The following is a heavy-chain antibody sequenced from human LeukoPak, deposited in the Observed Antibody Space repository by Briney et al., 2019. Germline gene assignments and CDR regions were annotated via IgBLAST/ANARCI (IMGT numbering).Heavy chain of an antibody. V-gene: IGHV3-21*01. CDR3: VRDITMIVVVTPSFDY. CDR2: ISTSSSYI. D-gene: IGHD3-22*01. Sequence: PGGSLRLSCAASGFTFSTYSMNWVRQAPGKGLEWVSSISTSSSYIYYADSVKGRFTISRDNAKNSLYLQLNSLRAEDTAVYYCVRDITMIVVVTPSFDYWGQGTLVTVSS. CDR1: GFTFSTYS. J-gene: IGHJ4*02.